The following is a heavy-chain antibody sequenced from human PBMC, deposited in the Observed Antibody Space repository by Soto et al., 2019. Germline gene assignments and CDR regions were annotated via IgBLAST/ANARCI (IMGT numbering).Heavy chain of an antibody. CDR2: ISYDGSNK. J-gene: IGHJ4*02. D-gene: IGHD6-19*01. Sequence: QVQLVESGGGVVQPGRSLRLSCAASGFTFSSYARHWVRQAPGKGLEWVAVISYDGSNKYYADSVKGRFTISRDNSKNTLYLQMNSLRAEDTAVYYCARDFSAVAGTDYYFDYWGQGTLVTVSS. CDR1: GFTFSSYA. V-gene: IGHV3-30-3*01. CDR3: ARDFSAVAGTDYYFDY.